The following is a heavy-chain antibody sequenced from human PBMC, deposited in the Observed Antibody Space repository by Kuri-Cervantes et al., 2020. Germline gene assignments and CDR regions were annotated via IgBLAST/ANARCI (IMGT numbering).Heavy chain of an antibody. V-gene: IGHV3-11*04. CDR3: AKSAMVRGVWIWDGMDV. D-gene: IGHD3-10*01. CDR1: GFTFSDYY. J-gene: IGHJ6*02. CDR2: ISSSGSTI. Sequence: GESLKISCAASGFTFSDYYMSWIRQAPGKGLEGVSYISSSGSTIYYADSVKGRFTISRDNAKNSLYLQMNSLRAEDTAVYYCAKSAMVRGVWIWDGMDVWGQGTTVTVSS.